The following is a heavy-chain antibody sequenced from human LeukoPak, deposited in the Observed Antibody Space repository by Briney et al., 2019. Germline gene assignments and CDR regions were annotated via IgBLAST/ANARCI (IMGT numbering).Heavy chain of an antibody. Sequence: ASVKVSCKVSGYTLTELSMHWVRQAPGQGLEWMGWINAGNGNTKYSQKFQGRVTITRDTSASTAYMELSSLRSEDTAVYYCARERRQWLVLFDYWGQGTLVTVSS. CDR3: ARERRQWLVLFDY. CDR1: GYTLTELS. J-gene: IGHJ4*02. CDR2: INAGNGNT. D-gene: IGHD6-19*01. V-gene: IGHV1-3*01.